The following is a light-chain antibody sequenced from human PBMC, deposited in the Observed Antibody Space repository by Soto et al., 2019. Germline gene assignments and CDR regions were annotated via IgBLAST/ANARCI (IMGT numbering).Light chain of an antibody. CDR1: QSVLYSSNNKNY. Sequence: DIVMTQSPDSLAVSLGERATINCKSSQSVLYSSNNKNYLAWYQQKPGQPPKLLIYWASTRESGVPDRFSGSGSVTDFTLTISSLQAEDVAVYYCQQYYSTVITFGQGTRLEIK. J-gene: IGKJ5*01. V-gene: IGKV4-1*01. CDR3: QQYYSTVIT. CDR2: WAS.